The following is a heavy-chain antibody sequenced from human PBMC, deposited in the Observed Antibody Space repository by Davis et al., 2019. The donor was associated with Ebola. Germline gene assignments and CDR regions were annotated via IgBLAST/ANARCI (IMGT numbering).Heavy chain of an antibody. D-gene: IGHD3-16*02. CDR3: TGSYRTDDY. CDR1: GFTFSGSA. V-gene: IGHV3-73*01. Sequence: GESLKISCAASGFTFSGSAMHWVRQASGKGLEWVGRIRSKANSYATAYAASVKGRFTISRDDSKNTAYLQMNSLKTEDTAVYYCTGSYRTDDYWGQGTLVTVSS. CDR2: IRSKANSYAT. J-gene: IGHJ4*02.